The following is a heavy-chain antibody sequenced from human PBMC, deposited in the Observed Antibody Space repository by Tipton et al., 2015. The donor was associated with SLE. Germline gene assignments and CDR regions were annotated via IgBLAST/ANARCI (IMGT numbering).Heavy chain of an antibody. J-gene: IGHJ6*02. D-gene: IGHD6-19*01. CDR1: GFTFSSYA. V-gene: IGHV3-64*01. CDR2: ISSNGGST. CDR3: ARVSVAGSYYYYYGMDV. Sequence: QLVQSGGGLVQPGGSLRISCAASGFTFSSYAMHWVRQAPGKGLEYVSAISSNGGSTYYANSVKGRFTISRDNSKNTLYLQMGSLRAEDMAVYYCARVSVAGSYYYYYGMDVWGQGTTVTVSS.